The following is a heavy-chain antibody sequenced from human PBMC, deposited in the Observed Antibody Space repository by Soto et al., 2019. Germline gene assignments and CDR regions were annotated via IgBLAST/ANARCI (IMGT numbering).Heavy chain of an antibody. Sequence: GGSLRLSCAASGFTFSGSAMHWVRQASGKGLEWVGQIRRKAKSYATEYVASVKGRFTISRDDSKNMAYLQMNSLKTEDTAVYYCTRTFDGSDSFSPVFDFWGQGTLVTVSS. J-gene: IGHJ4*02. CDR2: IRRKAKSYAT. D-gene: IGHD2-21*01. CDR1: GFTFSGSA. V-gene: IGHV3-73*01. CDR3: TRTFDGSDSFSPVFDF.